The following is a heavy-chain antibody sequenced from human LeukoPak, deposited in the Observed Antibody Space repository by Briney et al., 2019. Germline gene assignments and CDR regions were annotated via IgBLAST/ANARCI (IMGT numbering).Heavy chain of an antibody. CDR2: IYTSGST. CDR1: GGSISSYY. J-gene: IGHJ4*02. V-gene: IGHV4-4*07. Sequence: PSETLSLTCTVSGGSISSYYWSWIRQPAGKGLEWIGRIYTSGSTNYNPSLKSRVTMSVVTSKNQFSLKLSSVTAADTAVYYCARDYCGSGSYSEEGIFDYWGQGTLVTVSS. D-gene: IGHD3-10*01. CDR3: ARDYCGSGSYSEEGIFDY.